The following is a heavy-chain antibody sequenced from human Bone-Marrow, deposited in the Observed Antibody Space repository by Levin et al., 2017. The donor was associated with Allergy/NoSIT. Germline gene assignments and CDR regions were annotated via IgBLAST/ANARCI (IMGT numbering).Heavy chain of an antibody. CDR3: AKVGDYGDPTVRFFDY. J-gene: IGHJ4*02. CDR2: ISGSGGST. Sequence: GGSLRLSCAASGFTFSSYAMSWVRQAPGKGLEWVSAISGSGGSTYYADSVKGRFTISRDNSKNTLYLQMNSLRAEDTAVYYCAKVGDYGDPTVRFFDYWGQGTLVTVSS. CDR1: GFTFSSYA. D-gene: IGHD4-17*01. V-gene: IGHV3-23*01.